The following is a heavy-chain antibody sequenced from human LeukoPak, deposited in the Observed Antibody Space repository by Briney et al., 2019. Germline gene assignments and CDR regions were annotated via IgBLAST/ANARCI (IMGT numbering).Heavy chain of an antibody. CDR2: ISSSSSYI. CDR3: AREGAAAGTEVADY. Sequence: GGSLRLSCAASGFTFSSYSMNWVRQAPGKGLEWVSSISSSSSYIYYADSVKGRFTISRDNAKNSRYLQMNSLRAEDTAVYYCAREGAAAGTEVADYWGQGTLVTVSS. D-gene: IGHD6-13*01. J-gene: IGHJ4*02. CDR1: GFTFSSYS. V-gene: IGHV3-21*01.